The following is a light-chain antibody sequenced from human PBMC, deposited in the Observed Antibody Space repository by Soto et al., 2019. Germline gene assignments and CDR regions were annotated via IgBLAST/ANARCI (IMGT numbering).Light chain of an antibody. J-gene: IGKJ1*01. CDR3: QQRSNWPRT. CDR2: DVS. CDR1: QSISRS. V-gene: IGKV3-11*01. Sequence: EIVLTQSPVTLSLSPGERATLSCRASQSISRSLACYQQKPGQAPRLLIYDVSNRATDIPARFSGSGSGTDFTLTISSLEPEDLAVYYCQQRSNWPRTFGQGTKVDIK.